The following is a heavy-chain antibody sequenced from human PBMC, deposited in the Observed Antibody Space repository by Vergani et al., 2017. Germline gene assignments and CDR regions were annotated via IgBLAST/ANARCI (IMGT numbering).Heavy chain of an antibody. CDR1: GGSFSGYY. D-gene: IGHD3-10*01. CDR2: INHSGST. Sequence: QVQLQQWGAGLLKPSETLSLTCAVYGGSFSGYYWSWLRQPPGKGLEWIGEINHSGSTNYNPSLKSRVTISVDTSKNQFSLKLSSVTAADTAVYYCARGVRWFTDYYYYMDVWGKGTTVTVSS. J-gene: IGHJ6*03. V-gene: IGHV4-34*01. CDR3: ARGVRWFTDYYYYMDV.